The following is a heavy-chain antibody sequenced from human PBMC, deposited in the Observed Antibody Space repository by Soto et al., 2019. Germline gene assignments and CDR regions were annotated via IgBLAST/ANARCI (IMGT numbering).Heavy chain of an antibody. CDR2: IDTRNSYV. CDR3: SRQTGDGSGLYYKLFDS. J-gene: IGHJ4*02. CDR1: GYTFAKYW. V-gene: IGHV5-10-1*04. D-gene: IGHD3-10*01. Sequence: KICIQASGYTFAKYWISCGRQMPGKGLKWMGWIDTRNSYVNYSPYLQDQITVSSNRSSNTAYLQWRSLKASDTDMYYCSRQTGDGSGLYYKLFDSWGQGTLVTVSS.